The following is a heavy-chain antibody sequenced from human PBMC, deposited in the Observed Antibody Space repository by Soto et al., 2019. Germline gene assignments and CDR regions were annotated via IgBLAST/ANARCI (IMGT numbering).Heavy chain of an antibody. J-gene: IGHJ4*02. CDR3: ARDPVCSGGSCYDY. CDR1: GFTFSRYW. V-gene: IGHV3-7*01. Sequence: LRLSCAASGFTFSRYWMTWVRQAPGKGLEWVANIKQDGSEIYYVDSVKGRFTISRDNAENSLYLQLNSLRAEDTAVYYCARDPVCSGGSCYDYWGQGTLVTVPQ. D-gene: IGHD2-15*01. CDR2: IKQDGSEI.